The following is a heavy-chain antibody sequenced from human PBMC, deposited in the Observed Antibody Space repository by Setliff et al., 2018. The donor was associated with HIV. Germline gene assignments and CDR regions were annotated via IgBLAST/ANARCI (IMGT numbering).Heavy chain of an antibody. D-gene: IGHD2-15*01. CDR2: IWYDGSNK. CDR1: GFTFTTYG. J-gene: IGHJ6*03. V-gene: IGHV3-33*01. CDR3: ARVVGVAPYYYMDV. Sequence: GGSLRLSCAASGFTFTTYGMHWVRQAPGKGLEWVAIIWYDGSNKHYADSVKGRFTISRDTSKDTLYLQMNSLRAEDTAVYYCARVVGVAPYYYMDVWGKGTTVTVSS.